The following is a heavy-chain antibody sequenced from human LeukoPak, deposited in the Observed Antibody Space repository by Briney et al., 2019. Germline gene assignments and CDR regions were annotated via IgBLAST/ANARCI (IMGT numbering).Heavy chain of an antibody. J-gene: IGHJ4*02. Sequence: GGSPRLSCAASGFTFSNYCMHWVRQIPGKGLVWVSRICPDGTVTNYADSVKGRFTISRDNAKNMVFLQMNSLRADDTAVYYCVRDFRSADYWGQGILVTVSS. CDR1: GFTFSNYC. CDR3: VRDFRSADY. CDR2: ICPDGTVT. V-gene: IGHV3-74*01.